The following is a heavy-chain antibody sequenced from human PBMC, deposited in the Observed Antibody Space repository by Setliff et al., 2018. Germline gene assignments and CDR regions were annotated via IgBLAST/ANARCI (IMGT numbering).Heavy chain of an antibody. V-gene: IGHV4-39*07. J-gene: IGHJ4*02. CDR2: IYYSGNT. CDR1: GCSISSSSYY. CDR3: AKGGTYRYFDY. Sequence: PSETLSLTCTVSGCSISSSSYYWGWIRQPPGKGLEWIGSIYYSGNTYYNPSLKSRVTMSVDTSKTQFSLKLNSMTTADTAVYYCAKGGTYRYFDYWGQGTLVTVSS.